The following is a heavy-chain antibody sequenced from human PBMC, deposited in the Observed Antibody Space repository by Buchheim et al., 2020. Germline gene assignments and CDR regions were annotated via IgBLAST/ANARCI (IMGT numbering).Heavy chain of an antibody. CDR3: ARDPRGDGDYAVDY. V-gene: IGHV3-7*01. J-gene: IGHJ4*02. D-gene: IGHD4-17*01. CDR1: GFSFGNTW. CDR2: IKEDGSET. Sequence: EVQLVESGGGLVQPGGSLRLSCAASGFSFGNTWMDWVRQAPGKGLEWVANIKEDGSETYYVDSVRGRFTISRDNAKNLLYLQMNSLRAEDTAVYYCARDPRGDGDYAVDYWGQGT.